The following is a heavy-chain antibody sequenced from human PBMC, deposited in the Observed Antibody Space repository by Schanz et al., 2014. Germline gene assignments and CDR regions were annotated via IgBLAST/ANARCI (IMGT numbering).Heavy chain of an antibody. J-gene: IGHJ2*01. CDR1: GFTFSDYS. CDR3: GRGQSSGFSYAEMAFDL. V-gene: IGHV3-48*02. Sequence: EVQLVESGGDFVQPGGSLRLSCEVSGFTFSDYSMTWVRQPPGKGLEWVSYISGNSIFTYNAKSVRGRFTISRDNAKNSLYLQMNSLRDDDTAIYYCGRGQSSGFSYAEMAFDLWGRGTRVSVSS. D-gene: IGHD3-22*01. CDR2: ISGNSIFT.